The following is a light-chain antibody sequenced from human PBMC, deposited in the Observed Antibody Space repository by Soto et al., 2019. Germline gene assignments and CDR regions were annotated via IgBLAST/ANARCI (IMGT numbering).Light chain of an antibody. CDR3: CSYTSFSTVV. CDR1: SSDVGGYNY. CDR2: GVS. V-gene: IGLV2-14*01. J-gene: IGLJ2*01. Sequence: QSALTQPASVSGSPGQSITISCTGTSSDVGGYNYVSWYQHHPGKAPKLILFGVSDRPSGVSLRISGAKSGNTDSLTISGLQAEDAAEYYCCSYTSFSTVVFGGGTQLTVL.